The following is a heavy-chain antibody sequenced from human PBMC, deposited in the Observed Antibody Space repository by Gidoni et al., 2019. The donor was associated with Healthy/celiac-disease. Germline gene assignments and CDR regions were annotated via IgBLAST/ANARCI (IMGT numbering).Heavy chain of an antibody. CDR2: IYYSGST. CDR3: ARSATYDFWSGLDAFDI. D-gene: IGHD3-3*01. CDR1: GGSISSYY. J-gene: IGHJ3*02. Sequence: QVQLQESGPGLVKPSETLSLTCPVSGGSISSYYWSWIRQPPGKGLEWIGYIYYSGSTNYNPSLKSRVTISVDTSKNQFSLKLSSVTAADTAVYYCARSATYDFWSGLDAFDIWGQGTMVTVSS. V-gene: IGHV4-59*01.